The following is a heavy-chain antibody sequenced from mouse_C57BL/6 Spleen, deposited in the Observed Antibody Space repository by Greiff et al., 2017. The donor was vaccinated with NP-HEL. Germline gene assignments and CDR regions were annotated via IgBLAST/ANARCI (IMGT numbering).Heavy chain of an antibody. CDR1: GYSFTSYY. CDR2: IYPGSGNT. V-gene: IGHV1-66*01. J-gene: IGHJ2*01. Sequence: VQLQQSGPELVKPGASVKISCKASGYSFTSYYIHWVKQRPGQGLEWIGWIYPGSGNTKYNEKFKGKATLTADTSSSTAYMQLSSLTSEDSAVYYCARIDYGSSYYFDYWGQGTTLTVSS. D-gene: IGHD1-1*01. CDR3: ARIDYGSSYYFDY.